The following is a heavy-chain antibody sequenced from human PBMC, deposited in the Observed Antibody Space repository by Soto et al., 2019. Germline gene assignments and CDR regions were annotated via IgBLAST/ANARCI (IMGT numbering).Heavy chain of an antibody. Sequence: ASVKVSCKASGYTFTSYYMHWARQAPGQGLEWMGIINPSGGSTSYAQKFQGRVTMTRDTSTSTVYMELSSLRSEDTAVYYCASRLSDSGYDNEFDYWGQGTLVTVSS. CDR1: GYTFTSYY. V-gene: IGHV1-46*03. D-gene: IGHD5-12*01. CDR3: ASRLSDSGYDNEFDY. J-gene: IGHJ4*02. CDR2: INPSGGST.